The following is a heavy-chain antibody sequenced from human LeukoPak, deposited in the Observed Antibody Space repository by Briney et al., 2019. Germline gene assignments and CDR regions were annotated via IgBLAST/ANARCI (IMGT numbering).Heavy chain of an antibody. CDR3: ARDLESYDILTGYEYYYGMDV. V-gene: IGHV3-23*01. J-gene: IGHJ6*02. CDR2: ISGSGGST. CDR1: GFTFSNYA. Sequence: PGGSLRLSCAASGFTFSNYAMSWVRQAPGKGLEWVSAISGSGGSTYYADSVKGRFTISRDNAKNSLYLQMNSLRAEDTAVYYCARDLESYDILTGYEYYYGMDVWGQGTTVTVSS. D-gene: IGHD3-9*01.